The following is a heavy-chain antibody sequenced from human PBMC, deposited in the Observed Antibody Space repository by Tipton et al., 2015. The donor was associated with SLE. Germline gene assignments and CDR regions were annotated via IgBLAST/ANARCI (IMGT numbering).Heavy chain of an antibody. CDR2: IYHSGIT. Sequence: TLSLTCTVSGDSISSSSYYWTWIRQPPGKRLEWIAYIYHSGITNYNPSLQSRVTISVDRSKNQFSLKLTSVTAADTAVYYCARGPPFMEWERNWFDPWGQGTQVTVSS. CDR3: ARGPPFMEWERNWFDP. V-gene: IGHV4-61*01. CDR1: GDSISSSSYY. D-gene: IGHD3-3*02. J-gene: IGHJ5*02.